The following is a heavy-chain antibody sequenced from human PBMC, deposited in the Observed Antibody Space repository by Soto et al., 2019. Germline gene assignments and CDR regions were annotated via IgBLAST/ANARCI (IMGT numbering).Heavy chain of an antibody. Sequence: QVQLVQSGAEVKKPGASVKVSCKASGYTFNGNYIHWVRQAPGQGPESMAWINPRSGGTDYAQKSQGPVTSTTDTSITTAYLELSRLTSDDTAMYFCVRGVGVDVVNPTRVVFDSLGQGTLLTVSS. V-gene: IGHV1-2*02. CDR1: GYTFNGNY. CDR2: INPRSGGT. D-gene: IGHD2-21*01. CDR3: VRGVGVDVVNPTRVVFDS. J-gene: IGHJ4*02.